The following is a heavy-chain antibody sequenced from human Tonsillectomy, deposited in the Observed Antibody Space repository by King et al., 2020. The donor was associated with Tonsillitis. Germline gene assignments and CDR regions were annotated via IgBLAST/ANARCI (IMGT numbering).Heavy chain of an antibody. Sequence: TLKESGPVLVKPTETLTLTCTVSGFSLSNARMGVSWIRQPPGKALEWLAHIFLNDEKSYSTSLKSRLTISKDTSKSQVVLTMTNMDPVDTATYYCAREVVAATRRWYYYYGMDVWGQGTTVTVSS. J-gene: IGHJ6*02. CDR1: GFSLSNARMG. V-gene: IGHV2-26*01. D-gene: IGHD2-15*01. CDR3: AREVVAATRRWYYYYGMDV. CDR2: IFLNDEK.